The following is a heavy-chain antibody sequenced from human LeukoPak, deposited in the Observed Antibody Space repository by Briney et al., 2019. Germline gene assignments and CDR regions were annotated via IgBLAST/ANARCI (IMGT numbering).Heavy chain of an antibody. D-gene: IGHD1-1*01. CDR3: AKNRGGTYKYYMDV. V-gene: IGHV3-23*01. CDR1: GFTFNNYA. J-gene: IGHJ6*03. Sequence: GGSLRLSCAASGFTFNNYAMSWVRQAPGMGLEWLSYVRGSGGATYYAASVKGRFTISRDNSKNTVYLQMGSLRAEDTAVYYCAKNRGGTYKYYMDVWGNGTTVTVSS. CDR2: VRGSGGAT.